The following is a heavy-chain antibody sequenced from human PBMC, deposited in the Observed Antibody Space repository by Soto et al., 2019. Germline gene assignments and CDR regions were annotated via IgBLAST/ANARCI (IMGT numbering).Heavy chain of an antibody. D-gene: IGHD1-7*01. CDR1: GYTFTGYY. J-gene: IGHJ3*02. CDR2: INPNSGGT. Sequence: GASVKVSCKASGYTFTGYYMHWVRQAPGQGLEWMGWINPNSGGTNYAQKFQGWVTMTRDTSISTAYMELSRLRSDDTAVYYCARAGGITGTWSWGGSGAFDIWGQGTMVTVSS. V-gene: IGHV1-2*04. CDR3: ARAGGITGTWSWGGSGAFDI.